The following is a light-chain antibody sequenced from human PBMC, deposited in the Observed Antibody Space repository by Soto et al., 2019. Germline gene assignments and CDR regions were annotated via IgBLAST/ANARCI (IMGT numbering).Light chain of an antibody. CDR2: KVS. J-gene: IGKJ1*01. V-gene: IGKV2-30*01. CDR3: MQGTHWPWT. CDR1: QSLVDSDGNIY. Sequence: DVVMTQSPLSLPVTLGQPASISCRSSQSLVDSDGNIYLNWFQQRPGQSPGRLIYKVSNRDSGVPDRFSGSGSGTDFTLKISRVEAEDVGVYYCMQGTHWPWTFGQGTKVEI.